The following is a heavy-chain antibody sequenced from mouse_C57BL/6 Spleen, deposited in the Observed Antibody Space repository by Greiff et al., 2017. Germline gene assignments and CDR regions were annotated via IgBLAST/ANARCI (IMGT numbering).Heavy chain of an antibody. D-gene: IGHD2-5*01. CDR3: ARNYYSNYEDYFDY. Sequence: VQLQQSGPELVKPGASVKISCKASGYAFSSSWMNWVKQRPGKGLGWIGRIYPGDGDTNYNGKFKGKATLTADKSSSTAYMQLSSLTSEDSAVYFCARNYYSNYEDYFDYWGQGTTLTVSS. CDR2: IYPGDGDT. J-gene: IGHJ2*01. V-gene: IGHV1-82*01. CDR1: GYAFSSSW.